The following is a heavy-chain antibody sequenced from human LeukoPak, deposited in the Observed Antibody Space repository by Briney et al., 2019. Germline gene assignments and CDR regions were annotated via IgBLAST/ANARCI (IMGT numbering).Heavy chain of an antibody. V-gene: IGHV4-39*07. Sequence: SETLSLTCTVSGGSISSSRYYWGWIRQPPGKGLEWIGRIYYSGSTYYNPSLKSRVTISVDTSKNQFSLKLTSVTAADTAVYYCARGEYGVNSGFWGLFDHWGQGTLVTVSS. D-gene: IGHD4-23*01. CDR2: IYYSGST. CDR1: GGSISSSRYY. J-gene: IGHJ4*02. CDR3: ARGEYGVNSGFWGLFDH.